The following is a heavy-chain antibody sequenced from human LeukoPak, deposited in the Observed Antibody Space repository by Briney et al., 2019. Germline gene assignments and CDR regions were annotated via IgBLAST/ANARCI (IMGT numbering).Heavy chain of an antibody. CDR1: GYTVTGYY. D-gene: IGHD3-10*01. CDR3: AAVSSYYYGSGSLSI. J-gene: IGHJ3*02. CDR2: TNPNSGGT. Sequence: ASVKVSCKASGYTVTGYYMHWVRQAPGQGLEWMGWTNPNSGGTNYAQKFQERVTITRDMSTSTAYMELSSLRSEDTAVYYCAAVSSYYYGSGSLSIWGQGTMVTVSS. V-gene: IGHV1-2*02.